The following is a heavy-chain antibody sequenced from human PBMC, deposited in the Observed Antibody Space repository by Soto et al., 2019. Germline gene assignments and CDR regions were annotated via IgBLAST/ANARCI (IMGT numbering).Heavy chain of an antibody. V-gene: IGHV1-18*04. CDR2: ISSLNGNT. Sequence: QVHLVQSETEVKEPGASVTVSCKTSDSTFTGYTINWVRQAPGQGLEWLGWISSLNGNTNYARKYQGRLTMTTNTSATTAYMELRSLRSDYTAVYFCARGTVTSGRWFGPWGQGTLVTVSS. CDR1: DSTFTGYT. CDR3: ARGTVTSGRWFGP. D-gene: IGHD4-17*01. J-gene: IGHJ5*02.